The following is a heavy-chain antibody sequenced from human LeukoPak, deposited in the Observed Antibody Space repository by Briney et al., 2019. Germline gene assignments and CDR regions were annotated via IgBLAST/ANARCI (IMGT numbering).Heavy chain of an antibody. J-gene: IGHJ4*02. CDR2: IRSKAYGGTT. CDR3: TRTKGVVRCLDY. V-gene: IGHV3-49*04. CDR1: GFTFGDYA. D-gene: IGHD3-10*01. Sequence: GGSLRLSCTASGFTFGDYAMSWVRQAPGKGLEWVGFIRSKAYGGTTEYAASVKGRFTISRDDPKSIAYLQMNSLKTEDTAVYYCTRTKGVVRCLDYWGQGTLVTVSS.